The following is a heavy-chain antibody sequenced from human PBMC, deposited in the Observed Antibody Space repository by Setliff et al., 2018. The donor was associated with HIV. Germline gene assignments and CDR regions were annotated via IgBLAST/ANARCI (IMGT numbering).Heavy chain of an antibody. J-gene: IGHJ6*03. D-gene: IGHD5-18*01. CDR1: GDSISTDNYH. V-gene: IGHV4-39*01. Sequence: TETLSLTCTVSGDSISTDNYHWGWIRQPPGKGLEWIGHTANTDYNPSLKSRVTVSVDTSKNQLSLRLSSVTAADTAVYYCARHAALIKRYYYYYLDVWGKGTTVTVSS. CDR2: TANT. CDR3: ARHAALIKRYYYYYLDV.